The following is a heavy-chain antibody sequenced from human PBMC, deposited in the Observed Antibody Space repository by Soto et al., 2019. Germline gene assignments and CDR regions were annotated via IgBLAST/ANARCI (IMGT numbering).Heavy chain of an antibody. J-gene: IGHJ6*02. CDR2: IIPIFGTA. V-gene: IGHV1-69*06. Sequence: GASVKVSCKASGGTFSSYAIGWVRQAPGQGLEWMGGIIPIFGTANYAQEFQGRVTITADKSTSTAYMELSSLRSEDTAVYYCARDYYGYYYYGMDVWGQGTTVTVSS. CDR3: ARDYYGYYYYGMDV. CDR1: GGTFSSYA. D-gene: IGHD3-10*01.